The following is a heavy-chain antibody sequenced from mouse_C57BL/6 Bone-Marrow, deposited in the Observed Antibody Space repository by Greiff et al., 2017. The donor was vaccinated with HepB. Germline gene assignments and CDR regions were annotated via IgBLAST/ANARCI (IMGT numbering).Heavy chain of an antibody. V-gene: IGHV5-4*01. CDR3: ARWIYWYFDV. J-gene: IGHJ1*03. CDR1: GFTFSSYA. CDR2: ISDGGSYT. Sequence: EVQVVESGGGLVKPGGSLKLSCAASGFTFSSYAMSWVRQTPEKRLEWVATISDGGSYTYYPDNVKGRFTISRDNAKNNLYLQMSHLKSEDTAMYYCARWIYWYFDVWGTGTTVTVSS.